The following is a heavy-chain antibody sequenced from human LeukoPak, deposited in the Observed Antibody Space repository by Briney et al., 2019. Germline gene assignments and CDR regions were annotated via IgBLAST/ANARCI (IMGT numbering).Heavy chain of an antibody. Sequence: GGSLRLSCAASGFTFSSYALYWVRQAPGKGLEWVAVISYDGSNKYYADSVKGRFTISRDNSKNTVYLQMNSLRAEDTAVYYCARGADYYDNSGYYPTGLRGKGTLVTVSS. V-gene: IGHV3-30*04. CDR1: GFTFSSYA. CDR3: ARGADYYDNSGYYPTGL. J-gene: IGHJ4*02. D-gene: IGHD3-22*01. CDR2: ISYDGSNK.